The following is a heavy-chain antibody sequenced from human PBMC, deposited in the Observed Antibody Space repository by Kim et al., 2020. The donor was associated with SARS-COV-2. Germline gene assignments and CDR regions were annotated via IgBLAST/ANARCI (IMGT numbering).Heavy chain of an antibody. D-gene: IGHD3-3*02. Sequence: GGSLRLSCAASGFTFSSYGMHWVRQAPGKGLEWVAVISYDGSNKYYADSVKGRFTISRDNSKNTLYLQMNSLRAEDTAVYYVALSRSYYYGMDVWGQGTTVTVSS. J-gene: IGHJ6*02. CDR3: ALSRSYYYGMDV. V-gene: IGHV3-30*03. CDR2: ISYDGSNK. CDR1: GFTFSSYG.